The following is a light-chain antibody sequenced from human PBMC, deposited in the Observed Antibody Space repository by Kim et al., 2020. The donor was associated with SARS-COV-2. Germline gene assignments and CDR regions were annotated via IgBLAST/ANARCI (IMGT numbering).Light chain of an antibody. CDR3: NQYEVSPMCT. Sequence: DIQMTQSPSTLSASVGDRVTITCRASQSISDWLAWYQQKAGRAPKVLIYKASNLESGVPSRFSGSGSGTEFTLTISSLQPDDSATYYCNQYEVSPMCTFGQGTKLEI. CDR1: QSISDW. J-gene: IGKJ2*02. CDR2: KAS. V-gene: IGKV1-5*03.